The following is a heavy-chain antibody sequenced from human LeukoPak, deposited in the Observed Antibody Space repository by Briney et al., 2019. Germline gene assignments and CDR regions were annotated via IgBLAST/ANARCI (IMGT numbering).Heavy chain of an antibody. CDR2: IWYDGSNK. V-gene: IGHV3-33*01. D-gene: IGHD3-16*01. CDR1: GFTFSSYG. CDR3: ASLDGAEISYYYFNLDV. J-gene: IGHJ6*02. Sequence: GGSLRLSCAASGFTFSSYGMHWVRQAPGKGLEWVAVIWYDGSNKYYADSVKGRFTISRDNSENTLYLQMNSLRAEDTAVYYCASLDGAEISYYYFNLDVWGQGSTVTVSS.